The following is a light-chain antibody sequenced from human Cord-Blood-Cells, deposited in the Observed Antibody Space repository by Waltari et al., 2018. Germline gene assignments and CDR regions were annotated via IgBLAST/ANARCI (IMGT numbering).Light chain of an antibody. Sequence: QSALTQPPSVSGSPGQSVPLPRTGPSRDVCCYNYISWYQQHPGKAPKLMIYDVSKRPSGVPDRFSGSKSGNTASLTISGLQAEDEADYYCCSYAGSYTFFGTGTKVTVL. CDR2: DVS. J-gene: IGLJ1*01. CDR1: SRDVCCYNY. CDR3: CSYAGSYTF. V-gene: IGLV2-11*01.